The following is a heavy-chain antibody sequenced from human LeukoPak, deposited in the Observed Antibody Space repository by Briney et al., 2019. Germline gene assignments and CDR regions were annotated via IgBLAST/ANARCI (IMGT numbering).Heavy chain of an antibody. CDR1: GGSISSSGYY. Sequence: SETLSLTCTVSGGSISSSGYYWGWIRQPPGKGLEWIGSIYYGGSTYYNPSLKSRVTISVDTSKNQFSLKLSSVTAADTAVYYCARDLRDYWGQGTLVTVSS. V-gene: IGHV4-39*02. CDR3: ARDLRDY. CDR2: IYYGGST. J-gene: IGHJ4*02. D-gene: IGHD5/OR15-5a*01.